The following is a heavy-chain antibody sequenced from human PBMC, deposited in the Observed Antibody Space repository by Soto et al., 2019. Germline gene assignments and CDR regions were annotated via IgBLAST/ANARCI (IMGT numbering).Heavy chain of an antibody. D-gene: IGHD3-10*01. CDR2: IFRTEAT. Sequence: PSETLSLTCGVSGYSISGGYHWAWIRQPPGKGLEWIASIFRTEATHYSPSLKSRVTISVDTPKNQFSLKLSSVTAADTAIYYCARARGADRPNWFDPWGQGTQVTVS. V-gene: IGHV4-38-2*01. CDR1: GYSISGGYH. J-gene: IGHJ5*02. CDR3: ARARGADRPNWFDP.